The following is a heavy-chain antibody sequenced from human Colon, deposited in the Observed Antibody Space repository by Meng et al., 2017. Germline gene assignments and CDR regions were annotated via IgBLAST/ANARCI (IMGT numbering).Heavy chain of an antibody. D-gene: IGHD1-1*01. J-gene: IGHJ4*01. CDR3: ALERREKMFDF. CDR1: GFTFSDYW. Sequence: GESLKISCAASGFTFSDYWMHWVRQAPGKGLVWVSRINSDGSRTVYADSVQGRFTISRDNAKNTLYLLMNSLRVEDTAVYYCALERREKMFDFWGHGTLVTVSS. CDR2: INSDGSRT. V-gene: IGHV3-74*01.